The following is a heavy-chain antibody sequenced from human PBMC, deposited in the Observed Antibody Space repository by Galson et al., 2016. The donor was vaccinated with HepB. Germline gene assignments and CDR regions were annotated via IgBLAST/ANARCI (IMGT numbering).Heavy chain of an antibody. CDR3: ARDGRPGEKGLYDF. V-gene: IGHV4-31*03. J-gene: IGHJ4*02. Sequence: ALSLTCTVSGGSISSGVYYWSWIRQHPGKGLEWIGYIYYTGSTDCNPSLKSRVTISVDTSKNQFSLKLSSVTAADTAVYYCARDGRPGEKGLYDFWGQGTLVTVSS. CDR2: IYYTGST. D-gene: IGHD3-10*01. CDR1: GGSISSGVYY.